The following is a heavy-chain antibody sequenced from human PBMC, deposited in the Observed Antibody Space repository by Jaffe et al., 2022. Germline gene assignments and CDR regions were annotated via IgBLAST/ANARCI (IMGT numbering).Heavy chain of an antibody. CDR3: AKDIGYDFDAFDI. V-gene: IGHV3-9*01. Sequence: EVQLVESGGGLVQPGRSLRLSCAASGFTFDDYAMHWVRQAPGKGLEWVSGISWNSGSIGYADSVKGRFTISRDNAKNSLYLQMNSLRAEDTALYYCAKDIGYDFDAFDIWGQGTMVTVSS. CDR1: GFTFDDYA. CDR2: ISWNSGSI. D-gene: IGHD5-12*01. J-gene: IGHJ3*02.